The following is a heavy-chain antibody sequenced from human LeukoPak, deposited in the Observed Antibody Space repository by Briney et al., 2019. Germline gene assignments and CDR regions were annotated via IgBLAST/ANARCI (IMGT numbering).Heavy chain of an antibody. V-gene: IGHV4-39*01. CDR3: ARHGSSGSYPYFDH. CDR2: IYYSGST. J-gene: IGHJ4*02. CDR1: GGSINSSSYY. D-gene: IGHD3-10*01. Sequence: PSETLSLTCTVSGGSINSSSYYWGWIRQPPGKGLEWIGSIYYSGSTYYNPSLKSRVTISLDTSKNQFSLKLRSVTAADTAVYYCARHGSSGSYPYFDHWGQGTLVTVSS.